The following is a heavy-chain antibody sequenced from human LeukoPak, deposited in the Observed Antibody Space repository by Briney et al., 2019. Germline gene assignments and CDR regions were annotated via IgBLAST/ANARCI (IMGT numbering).Heavy chain of an antibody. CDR3: ARGSSGDWYRDYFDY. J-gene: IGHJ4*02. Sequence: GGSLRLSCAASGFTFSSYWMSWVRQAPGKGLEWVANIKQDGSEKYYVDSVKGRSTISRDNAKNSLCLQMNSLRAEDTAVYYCARGSSGDWYRDYFDYWGQGTLVTVSS. CDR2: IKQDGSEK. D-gene: IGHD2-21*02. V-gene: IGHV3-7*01. CDR1: GFTFSSYW.